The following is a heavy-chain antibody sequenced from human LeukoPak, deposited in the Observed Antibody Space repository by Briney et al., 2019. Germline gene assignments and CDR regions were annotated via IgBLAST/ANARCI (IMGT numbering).Heavy chain of an antibody. CDR1: GYTFTGYY. V-gene: IGHV1-2*02. CDR2: INPNSGGT. D-gene: IGHD1-26*01. CDR3: ARPHSLGGSFDVFDY. J-gene: IGHJ4*02. Sequence: ASVKVSCKASGYTFTGYYMHWVRQAPGQGLEWMGWINPNSGGTNYAQKFQGRVTMTRDTSISTAYMELSRLRPDDTAVYYCARPHSLGGSFDVFDYWGQGTLITVSS.